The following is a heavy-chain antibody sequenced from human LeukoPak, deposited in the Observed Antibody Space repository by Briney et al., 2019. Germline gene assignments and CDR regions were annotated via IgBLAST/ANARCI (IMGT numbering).Heavy chain of an antibody. V-gene: IGHV4-38-2*01. D-gene: IGHD3-10*01. J-gene: IGHJ4*02. CDR1: GYSISSGYY. CDR3: ARHYGSGSYYRKGTVLFDY. CDR2: IYHSGST. Sequence: PSETLSLTCAVSGYSISSGYYWGWIRQPPGKGLEWIGIIYHSGSTYHNPSLKSRVTISVDTSQNQFSPKLSSVTAADTAVYYCARHYGSGSYYRKGTVLFDYWGQGTLVTVSS.